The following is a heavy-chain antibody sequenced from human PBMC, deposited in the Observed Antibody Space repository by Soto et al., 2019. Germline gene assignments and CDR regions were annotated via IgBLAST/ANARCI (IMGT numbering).Heavy chain of an antibody. D-gene: IGHD6-13*01. CDR2: ISSSSSYI. CDR3: ARGRGAAGTDSVQYYGMDV. J-gene: IGHJ6*02. V-gene: IGHV3-21*01. Sequence: EVQLVESGGGLVKPGGSLRLSCAASGFTFSSYSMNWVRQAPGKGLEWVSSISSSSSYIYYADSVKGRFPITRDNTKNSLYLQMNSLRAEDTAVYYCARGRGAAGTDSVQYYGMDVWGQGTTVTVSS. CDR1: GFTFSSYS.